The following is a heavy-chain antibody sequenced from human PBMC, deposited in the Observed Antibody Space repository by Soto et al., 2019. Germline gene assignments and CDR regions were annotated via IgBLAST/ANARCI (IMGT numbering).Heavy chain of an antibody. CDR2: IYPGDSDT. V-gene: IGHV5-51*01. D-gene: IGHD3-9*01. CDR3: ATTPYYDILTGYYYYGMDV. Sequence: GESLKISCKGSGYSFTSYWIGWVRQMPGKGLEWMGIIYPGDSDTRYSPSFQGQVTISADKSISTAYLQWSSLKASDTAMYYCATTPYYDILTGYYYYGMDVWGQGTTVTVSS. CDR1: GYSFTSYW. J-gene: IGHJ6*02.